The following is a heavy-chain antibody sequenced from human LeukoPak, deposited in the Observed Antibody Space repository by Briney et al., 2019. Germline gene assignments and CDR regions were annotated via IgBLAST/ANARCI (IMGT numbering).Heavy chain of an antibody. CDR1: GVSFSGYY. V-gene: IGHV4-34*01. J-gene: IGHJ4*02. CDR3: ARGLYYYGSGSYYNPLGY. D-gene: IGHD3-10*01. CDR2: INHSGST. Sequence: SETLSLTCAVYGVSFSGYYWSWIRQPPGKGLEWIGEINHSGSTNYNPSLKSRVTISVDTSKNQFSLKLSSVTAADTAVYYCARGLYYYGSGSYYNPLGYWGQGTLVTVSS.